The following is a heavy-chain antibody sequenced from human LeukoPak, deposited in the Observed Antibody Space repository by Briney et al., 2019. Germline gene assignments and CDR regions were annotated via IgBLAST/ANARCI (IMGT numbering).Heavy chain of an antibody. Sequence: ASVKVSCKPSGYTFTRYYMHWVRQAAGQGREWMGWINPNSGGTNYAQKFQGRVTMTRDTYISTAYMELSRLRSDDTDVYYCARDLTAAGRTEDWFGPWGQGTLVTVS. D-gene: IGHD6-13*01. CDR1: GYTFTRYY. CDR3: ARDLTAAGRTEDWFGP. V-gene: IGHV1-2*02. CDR2: INPNSGGT. J-gene: IGHJ5*02.